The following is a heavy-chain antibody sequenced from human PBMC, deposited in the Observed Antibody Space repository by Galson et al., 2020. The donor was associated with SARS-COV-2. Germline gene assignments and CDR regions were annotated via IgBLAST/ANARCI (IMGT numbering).Heavy chain of an antibody. Sequence: GESLKISCAASGITLRNFGMNWVRQAPGKGLEWVSYIDDSGSTIYYTDSVKGRFTISRDNAKNLLFLQMNSLRDEDTAVYYCGRDLPAGPAGVDYWGQGAKDTLSS. CDR2: IDDSGSTI. V-gene: IGHV3-48*02. CDR3: GRDLPAGPAGVDY. D-gene: IGHD6-13*01. J-gene: IGHJ4*02. CDR1: GITLRNFG.